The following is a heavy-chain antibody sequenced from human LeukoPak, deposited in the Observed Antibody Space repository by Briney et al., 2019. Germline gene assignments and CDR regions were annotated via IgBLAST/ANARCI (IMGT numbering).Heavy chain of an antibody. J-gene: IGHJ4*02. CDR3: TTGNFGPY. CDR2: IKRKTEGGTT. D-gene: IGHD3-10*01. V-gene: IGHV3-15*07. CDR1: GFTFNDAW. Sequence: GGSLRLSCAASGFTFNDAWMNWVRQAPGKGLEWVGRIKRKTEGGTTDYGAPVKGRFSISRDDSKNTAYLQMNSLKTEDTAFYYCTTGNFGPYWGQGTLVTVFS.